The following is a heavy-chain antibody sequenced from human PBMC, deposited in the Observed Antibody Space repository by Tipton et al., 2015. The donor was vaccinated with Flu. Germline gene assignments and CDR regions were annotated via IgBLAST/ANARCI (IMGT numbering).Heavy chain of an antibody. CDR1: GFILSSYW. Sequence: SLRLSCAASGFILSSYWMSWVRQAPGKGLEWVANIKQDGSEKYYVDSVKGRFIISRDNAKNSLYLQMNSLRSEDTAVYYCARAWAAAGSAWGQGTLVTVSS. V-gene: IGHV3-7*01. CDR2: IKQDGSEK. D-gene: IGHD6-13*01. CDR3: ARAWAAAGSA. J-gene: IGHJ5*02.